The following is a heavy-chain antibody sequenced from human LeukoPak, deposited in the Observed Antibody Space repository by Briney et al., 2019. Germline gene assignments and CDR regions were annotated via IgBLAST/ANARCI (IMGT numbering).Heavy chain of an antibody. CDR1: GGSISSYY. CDR2: VFYSGKT. V-gene: IGHV4-59*01. D-gene: IGHD2-8*01. Sequence: SETLSLTCTVSGGSISSYYWSWIRQSPGKGLEWIGYVFYSGKTDYSPSLRSRVSMSVDTSKNQFSLKVTSVTAADPAVYYCARDTNLRDSFDIWGQGTMVTVSS. CDR3: ARDTNLRDSFDI. J-gene: IGHJ3*02.